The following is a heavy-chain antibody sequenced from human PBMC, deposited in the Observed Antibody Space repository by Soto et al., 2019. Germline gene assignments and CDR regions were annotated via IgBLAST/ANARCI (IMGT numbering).Heavy chain of an antibody. CDR2: IYSGGST. D-gene: IGHD6-13*01. CDR1: GFTVSSNY. CDR3: ARVPAAGIFDY. Sequence: EVQLVESGGGLVQPGGSMRLSCAASGFTVSSNYMSWVRQAPGKGLEWVSVIYSGGSTYYADSVKGRFTISRDNSKNTLYLQMNSLRAEDTAVYYCARVPAAGIFDYWGQGTLVTVSS. V-gene: IGHV3-66*01. J-gene: IGHJ4*02.